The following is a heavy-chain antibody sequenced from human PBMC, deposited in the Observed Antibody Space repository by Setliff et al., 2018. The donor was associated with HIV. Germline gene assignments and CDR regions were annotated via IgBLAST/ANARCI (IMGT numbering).Heavy chain of an antibody. V-gene: IGHV1-8*01. CDR2: MNPNTGVA. CDR1: GHTFSNSD. Sequence: ASVKVSCKASGHTFSNSDIHWVRRATGQGLEWVGWMNPNTGVAGYALKFQGRVTMTRDTSISTAYMELSSLTSEDTAVYWCASGKGVGGVIITGGLDVWGKGTPVTVSS. J-gene: IGHJ6*04. CDR3: ASGKGVGGVIITGGLDV. D-gene: IGHD3-10*01.